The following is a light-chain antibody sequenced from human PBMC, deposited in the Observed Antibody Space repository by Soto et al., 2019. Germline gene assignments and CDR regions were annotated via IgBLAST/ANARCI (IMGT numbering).Light chain of an antibody. CDR2: EVT. Sequence: QSVLTQPASVSGSPGQSITISCTGTSSDVGSYNLVSWYQQHPGKAPKLMIYEVTKRPSGVSSRFSGSKSGNTASLTISGLQAEDEAEYYCCSHADSSPYVFGTGTKLTVL. CDR3: CSHADSSPYV. CDR1: SSDVGSYNL. V-gene: IGLV2-23*02. J-gene: IGLJ1*01.